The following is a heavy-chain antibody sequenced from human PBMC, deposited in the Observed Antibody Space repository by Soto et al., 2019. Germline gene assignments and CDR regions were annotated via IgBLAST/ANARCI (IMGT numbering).Heavy chain of an antibody. CDR1: GFTFSNAW. Sequence: GGSLRLSCAASGFTFSNAWMNWVRQAPGKGLEWVGRIKSKTDGGTTDYAAPVKGRFTISRDDSKNTLYLQMNSLKTEDTAVYYCTTDSLVGAIAIGAYYYYYGMDVWGQGTTVTVSS. V-gene: IGHV3-15*07. CDR2: IKSKTDGGTT. D-gene: IGHD1-26*01. CDR3: TTDSLVGAIAIGAYYYYYGMDV. J-gene: IGHJ6*02.